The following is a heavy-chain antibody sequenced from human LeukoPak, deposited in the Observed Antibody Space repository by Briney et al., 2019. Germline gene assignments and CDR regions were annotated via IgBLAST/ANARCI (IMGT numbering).Heavy chain of an antibody. V-gene: IGHV3-30*04. Sequence: GGSLRLSCAASGFTFSSYAMHWVRQAPGKGLEWVAVISYDGSNEYYADSVKGRFTISRDNSKNTLYLQMNSLRTEDTAVYYCARPSYSSGWSFFDYWGQGTLVTVSS. CDR1: GFTFSSYA. J-gene: IGHJ4*02. CDR3: ARPSYSSGWSFFDY. D-gene: IGHD6-19*01. CDR2: ISYDGSNE.